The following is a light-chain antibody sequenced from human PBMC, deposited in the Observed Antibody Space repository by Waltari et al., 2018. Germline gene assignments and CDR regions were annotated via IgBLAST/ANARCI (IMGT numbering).Light chain of an antibody. CDR3: CSYAGSYTP. V-gene: IGLV2-11*01. Sequence: QSALTQPRSVSGSPGQSVTISCTGTSSDVGGYNYVSWYQQHPGKAPKLMIYDVSKRPSWVPDRFSGSKSGNTASLTISGLQAEDEADYYCCSYAGSYTPFGGGTKLTVL. CDR1: SSDVGGYNY. J-gene: IGLJ2*01. CDR2: DVS.